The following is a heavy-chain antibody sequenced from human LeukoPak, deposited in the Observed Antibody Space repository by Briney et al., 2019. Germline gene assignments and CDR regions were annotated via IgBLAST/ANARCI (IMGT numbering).Heavy chain of an antibody. CDR1: GYTFTSYY. V-gene: IGHV1-46*01. J-gene: IGHJ1*01. CDR3: ASEESGNYFQH. D-gene: IGHD1-26*01. CDR2: INPSGGST. Sequence: GASVKVSCKASGYTFTSYYIHWVRQAPGQGLEWMGIINPSGGSTNYAQKFQGRVTTTRDTSISTAYMELSRLRSDDTAVYYCASEESGNYFQHWGQGTLVTVSS.